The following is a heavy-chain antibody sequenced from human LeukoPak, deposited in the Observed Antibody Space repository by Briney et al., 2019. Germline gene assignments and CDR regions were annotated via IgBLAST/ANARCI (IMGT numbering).Heavy chain of an antibody. V-gene: IGHV3-23*01. CDR2: ITSGGRT. CDR1: GFTFSNHA. J-gene: IGHJ4*02. CDR3: AKDSSPPDYYDSFDY. Sequence: PGGSLRLSCAASGFTFSNHAMSWVRQAPGKRLEWVSAITSGGRTYYADSVKGRFTVSRDNSKNTLYLQMSSLRVEDTAVYYCAKDSSPPDYYDSFDYWGQGTLVTVSS. D-gene: IGHD3-22*01.